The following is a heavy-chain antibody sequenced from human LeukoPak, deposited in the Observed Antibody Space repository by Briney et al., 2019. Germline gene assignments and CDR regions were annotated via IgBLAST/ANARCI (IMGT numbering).Heavy chain of an antibody. J-gene: IGHJ2*01. CDR2: INSDGSST. CDR1: GFTFSSYW. CDR3: TREISWYFDL. V-gene: IGHV3-74*01. Sequence: GGSLRLSCAASGFTFSSYWMHWVRQAPGKGLVWVSRINSDGSSTSYTDSVKGRFTISRDNAKNTLYVQMNSLRAEDTAVYYCTREISWYFDLWGRGTLVTVSS.